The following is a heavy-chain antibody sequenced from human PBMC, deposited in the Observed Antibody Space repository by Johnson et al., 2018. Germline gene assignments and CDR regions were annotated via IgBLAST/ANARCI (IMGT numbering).Heavy chain of an antibody. CDR1: GYTFPNYG. Sequence: QVQLVESGAEVKKPGASVEVSCKASGYTFPNYGISWVRQAPGQGLEWMGWISPYNNNINYALKFHVRVNMTTDTSTSTAYMELRSLKSDDTAVYYCARDRSGSYPLNFYYYYGLDVWGQGTTVTVS. CDR3: ARDRSGSYPLNFYYYYGLDV. CDR2: ISPYNNNI. D-gene: IGHD1-26*01. V-gene: IGHV1-18*01. J-gene: IGHJ6*02.